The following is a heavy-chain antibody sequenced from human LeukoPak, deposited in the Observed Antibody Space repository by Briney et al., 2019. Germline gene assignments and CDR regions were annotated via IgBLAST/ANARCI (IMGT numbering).Heavy chain of an antibody. D-gene: IGHD3-10*01. V-gene: IGHV3-30-3*01. CDR2: ISYDGSNK. J-gene: IGHJ4*02. CDR1: GFTFSSYA. CDR3: ALITMVRGALGEYDY. Sequence: PGGSLRLSCAASGFTFSSYAMHWVRQAPGKGLEWVAVISYDGSNKYYADSVKGRFTISRDNAKNTLYLQMNSLRAEDTAVYYCALITMVRGALGEYDYWGQGTLVTVSS.